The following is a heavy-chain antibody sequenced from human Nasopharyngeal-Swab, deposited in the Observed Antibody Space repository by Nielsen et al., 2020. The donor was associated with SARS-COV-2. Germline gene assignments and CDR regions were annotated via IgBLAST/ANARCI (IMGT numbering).Heavy chain of an antibody. D-gene: IGHD1-1*01. CDR3: ARWNEEGARGYKGMDV. V-gene: IGHV3-30*03. J-gene: IGHJ6*02. CDR2: ISHDGRFE. Sequence: VRQAPGKGLEWVTIISHDGRFESYADSVKGRFTISRDTSKNTLSLQMSSLRTEDTAVYYCARWNEEGARGYKGMDVWGQRTTVTVSS.